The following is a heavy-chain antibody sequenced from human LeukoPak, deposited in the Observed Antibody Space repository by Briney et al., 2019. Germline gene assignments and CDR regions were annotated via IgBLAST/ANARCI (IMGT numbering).Heavy chain of an antibody. D-gene: IGHD7-27*01. Sequence: ASVKVSCKASGYTFTSYGISWVRQAPGQGLEWMGWISAYNGNTNYAQKLQGRVTMTTDTSTSTAYMELRSLRSDDTAVYYCARDLRRLSNWGAVYWGQGTLVTVSS. V-gene: IGHV1-18*01. CDR3: ARDLRRLSNWGAVY. J-gene: IGHJ4*02. CDR1: GYTFTSYG. CDR2: ISAYNGNT.